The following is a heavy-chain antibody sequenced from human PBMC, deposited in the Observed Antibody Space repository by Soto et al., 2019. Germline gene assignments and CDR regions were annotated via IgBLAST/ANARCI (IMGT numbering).Heavy chain of an antibody. Sequence: PGESLKISCKGSGYNFSGYWIGWVRQMPGKGLEWMGIIYPDDSETRYSPSFRGQVTISADKSISTAYLQWISLEASDTAVYYCARGGGFYDYWGQGTLVTVSS. J-gene: IGHJ4*02. D-gene: IGHD2-15*01. CDR2: IYPDDSET. V-gene: IGHV5-51*01. CDR3: ARGGGFYDY. CDR1: GYNFSGYW.